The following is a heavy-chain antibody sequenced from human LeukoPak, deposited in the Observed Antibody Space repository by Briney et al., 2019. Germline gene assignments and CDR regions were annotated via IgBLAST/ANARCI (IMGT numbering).Heavy chain of an antibody. CDR3: ARDRSWGCIAAAGTSVFCPNWFDP. Sequence: SETLSLTCTVSGGSISSYYWSWIRQPAGKGLEWIGRIYTSGSTNYNPSLKSRVTISVDKSKNQFSLKLSSVTAADTAVYYCARDRSWGCIAAAGTSVFCPNWFDPWGQGTLVTVSS. J-gene: IGHJ5*02. CDR2: IYTSGST. CDR1: GGSISSYY. V-gene: IGHV4-4*07. D-gene: IGHD6-13*01.